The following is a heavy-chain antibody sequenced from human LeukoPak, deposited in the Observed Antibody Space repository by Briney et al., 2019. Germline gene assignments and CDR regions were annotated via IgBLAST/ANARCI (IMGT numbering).Heavy chain of an antibody. CDR2: ISYDGSNK. J-gene: IGHJ6*02. V-gene: IGHV3-30*18. CDR3: AKAYSYYYYGMDV. D-gene: IGHD4-4*01. CDR1: GFTFSSYG. Sequence: PGGSLRLSCAASGFTFSSYGMHWVRQAPGKGLEWVAVISYDGSNKYYADSVKGRFTISRDNSKNTLYLQMNSLRAEDTAVYYCAKAYSYYYYGMDVWGQGTTVTVSS.